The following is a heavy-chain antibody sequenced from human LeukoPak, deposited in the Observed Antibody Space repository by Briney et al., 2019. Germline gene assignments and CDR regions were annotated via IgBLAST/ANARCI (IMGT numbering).Heavy chain of an antibody. V-gene: IGHV4-34*01. D-gene: IGHD3-22*01. J-gene: IGHJ4*02. CDR3: ARAVGYYFNSSGPSKAFDY. Sequence: SETLSLTCAVYGGSFSGYYWSWIRQPPGKGLEWIGEINHSGSTNYNPSLKSRVTISVDTSKNQFSLKVTSVTAADTAVYYCARAVGYYFNSSGPSKAFDYWGQGTLVTVSS. CDR1: GGSFSGYY. CDR2: INHSGST.